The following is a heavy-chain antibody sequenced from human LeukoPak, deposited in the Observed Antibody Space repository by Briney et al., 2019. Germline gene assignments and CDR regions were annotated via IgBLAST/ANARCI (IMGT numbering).Heavy chain of an antibody. Sequence: PGGSLRLSCAASGFTFSSYWMHWVRQAPGKGLVWVSRLNIDGRSVDYADSVKGRFTISRDNAKNTLYLQMNSLRAEDTAVYYCARGGYSGSGNYFDYWGQGTLVTVSS. CDR3: ARGGYSGSGNYFDY. V-gene: IGHV3-74*01. J-gene: IGHJ4*02. CDR2: LNIDGRSV. CDR1: GFTFSSYW. D-gene: IGHD3-10*01.